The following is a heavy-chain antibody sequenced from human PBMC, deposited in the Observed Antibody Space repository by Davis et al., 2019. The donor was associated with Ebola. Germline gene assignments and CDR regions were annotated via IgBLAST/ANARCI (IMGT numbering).Heavy chain of an antibody. D-gene: IGHD2-8*01. V-gene: IGHV1-8*01. CDR2: LNPNSGNT. CDR3: ARRVYSRSGFDS. J-gene: IGHJ4*02. CDR1: GYTFTSYD. Sequence: ALVKVSCKASGYTFTSYDINWVRQATGQGLEWMGWLNPNSGNTDSTHKFQGRLTMTKNISIGTAYMELSTLTSEDTAVYYCARRVYSRSGFDSWGQGTLVTVSS.